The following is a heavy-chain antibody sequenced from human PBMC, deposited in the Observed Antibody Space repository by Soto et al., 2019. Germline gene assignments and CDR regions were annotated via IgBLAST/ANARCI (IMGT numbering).Heavy chain of an antibody. Sequence: GGSLRLSCVASGFIFSTQSMNWVRQAPGKGLEWVSYISSGSSTIYYADSVRGRFTISRDNAKNSLYLQMNSLRDEDTAVYYCARGYCSGSSCYSASDYWGQGTQVTVSS. CDR2: ISSGSSTI. CDR1: GFIFSTQS. D-gene: IGHD2-15*01. J-gene: IGHJ4*02. V-gene: IGHV3-48*02. CDR3: ARGYCSGSSCYSASDY.